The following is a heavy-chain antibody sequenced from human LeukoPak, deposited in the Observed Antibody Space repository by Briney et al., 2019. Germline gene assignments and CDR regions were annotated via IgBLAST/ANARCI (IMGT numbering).Heavy chain of an antibody. Sequence: AASVKVSCKASGYTFTGYYMHWVRQAPGQGLEWMGRINPNSGGTNYAQKFQGRVTMTRDTSISTAYMELNSLRAEDTAVYYCANHVAAAGTQYFQHWGQGTLVTVSS. CDR2: INPNSGGT. CDR3: ANHVAAAGTQYFQH. V-gene: IGHV1-2*06. J-gene: IGHJ1*01. CDR1: GYTFTGYY. D-gene: IGHD6-13*01.